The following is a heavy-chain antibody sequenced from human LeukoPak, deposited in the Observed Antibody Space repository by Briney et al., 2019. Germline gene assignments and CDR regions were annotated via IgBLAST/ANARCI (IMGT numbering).Heavy chain of an antibody. Sequence: QPGGSLRLSCTASGXTFAGYWMTWVRHPPGKGLEWVANIKSDGSEKYYVDSVKGRFTVSRDNTKNSLSLQLNSLRAEDTAVYYCAKLSEYSFDSRGQGTQVTVSS. D-gene: IGHD6-6*01. CDR3: AKLSEYSFDS. CDR1: GXTFAGYW. V-gene: IGHV3-7*02. J-gene: IGHJ4*02. CDR2: IKSDGSEK.